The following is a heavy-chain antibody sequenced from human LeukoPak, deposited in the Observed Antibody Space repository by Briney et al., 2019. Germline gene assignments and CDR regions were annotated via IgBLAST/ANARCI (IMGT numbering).Heavy chain of an antibody. CDR2: NSAYNGNT. D-gene: IGHD2-2*01. J-gene: IGHJ4*02. V-gene: IGHV1-18*04. Sequence: ASVKVSCKASGYTFTSYGISWVRQAPGQGLEWMGWNSAYNGNTNYAQKLQGRVTMTTDTSTSTAYMELRSLRSDDTAVYYCARAYGRSSTSWKFDYWSQGTLVTVSS. CDR1: GYTFTSYG. CDR3: ARAYGRSSTSWKFDY.